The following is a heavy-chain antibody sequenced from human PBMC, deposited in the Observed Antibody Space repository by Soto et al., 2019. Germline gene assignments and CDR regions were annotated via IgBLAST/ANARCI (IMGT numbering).Heavy chain of an antibody. Sequence: EVQLLESGGGLVQPGGSLRLSCAASGFTFSDYAMNWVRQAPGKGLEWVSGISGSGGDTYYADSVNGRFTISRDNSKNTLYLQMSSLRADDTAVYLCAKGGCSGVSCGWFDPLGQGTLVTVSS. D-gene: IGHD2-15*01. CDR3: AKGGCSGVSCGWFDP. J-gene: IGHJ5*02. CDR1: GFTFSDYA. CDR2: ISGSGGDT. V-gene: IGHV3-23*01.